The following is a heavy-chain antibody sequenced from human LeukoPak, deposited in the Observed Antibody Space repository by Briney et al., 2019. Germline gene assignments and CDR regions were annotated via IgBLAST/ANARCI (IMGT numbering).Heavy chain of an antibody. V-gene: IGHV5-10-1*01. CDR3: ARSGIDWFDP. Sequence: GESLKISCKGSGYSFTSYWISWVRQMPGKGLERMGRIDPSDSYTNYSPSFQGHVTISADKSISTAYLQWSSLKASDTAMYYCARSGIDWFDPWGQGTLVTVSS. CDR1: GYSFTSYW. J-gene: IGHJ5*02. D-gene: IGHD2-15*01. CDR2: IDPSDSYT.